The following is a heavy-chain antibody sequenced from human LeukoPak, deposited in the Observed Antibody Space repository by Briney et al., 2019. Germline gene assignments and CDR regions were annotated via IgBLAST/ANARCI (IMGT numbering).Heavy chain of an antibody. V-gene: IGHV3-48*03. J-gene: IGHJ4*02. D-gene: IGHD1-26*01. Sequence: PGGSLRLSCAASGFTFSNYEINWVRQAPGEGLEWVSYISSSGNDIYYADSVKGRFTISRDNAKNSLYLQLNSLRADDTAVYYCARGAQWVLDYWGQGTLVTVSS. CDR3: ARGAQWVLDY. CDR2: ISSSGNDI. CDR1: GFTFSNYE.